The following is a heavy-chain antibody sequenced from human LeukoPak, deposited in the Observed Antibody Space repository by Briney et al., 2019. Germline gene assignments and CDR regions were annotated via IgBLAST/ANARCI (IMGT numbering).Heavy chain of an antibody. Sequence: GGSLRLSCAASGFTFSSYGMHWVRQAPGKGLEWVAVIWYDGSNKYYAASVKGRFTISRDNSKNTLYLQMNSLRAEDTAVYYCARGVYPDPDYFDYWGQGTLVTVSS. CDR1: GFTFSSYG. V-gene: IGHV3-33*01. CDR2: IWYDGSNK. CDR3: ARGVYPDPDYFDY. D-gene: IGHD5/OR15-5a*01. J-gene: IGHJ4*02.